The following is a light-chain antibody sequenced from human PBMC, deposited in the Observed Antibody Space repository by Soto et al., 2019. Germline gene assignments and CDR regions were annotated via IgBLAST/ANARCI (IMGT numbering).Light chain of an antibody. Sequence: LTQPSSVSGSPGQAVTISCPGTRSYVGGYNYVSWYQQHPGKAPKFMIYDVSNRPSGVSNRFSGSKSGNTASLTISGLQAEDEADYYCSSYTTSNTRQIVFGTGTKVTVL. CDR1: RSYVGGYNY. CDR2: DVS. J-gene: IGLJ1*01. CDR3: SSYTTSNTRQIV. V-gene: IGLV2-14*01.